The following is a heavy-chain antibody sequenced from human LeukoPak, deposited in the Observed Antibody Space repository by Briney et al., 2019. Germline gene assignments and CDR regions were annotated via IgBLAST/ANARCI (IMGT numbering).Heavy chain of an antibody. CDR3: ARVLSTVTPDTAFDY. CDR2: ISSSGSTI. J-gene: IGHJ4*02. V-gene: IGHV3-11*04. D-gene: IGHD4-11*01. CDR1: GFTFSDYY. Sequence: GGSLRLSCAASGFTFSDYYMSWIRQAPGKGLEWVSYISSSGSTIYYADSVKGRFTISRDNAENSLYLQMNSLRAEDTAVYYCARVLSTVTPDTAFDYWGQGTLVTVSS.